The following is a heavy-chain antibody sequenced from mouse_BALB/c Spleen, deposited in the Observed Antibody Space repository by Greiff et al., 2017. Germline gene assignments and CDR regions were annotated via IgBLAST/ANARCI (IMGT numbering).Heavy chain of an antibody. CDR2: ISSGGGST. CDR3: ARLYYGSSYGAMDY. Sequence: EVKLMESGGGLVKPGGSLKLSCAASGFAFSSYDMSWVRQTPEKRLEWVAYISSGGGSTYYPDTVKGRFTISRDNAKNTLYLQMSSLKSEDTAMYYFARLYYGSSYGAMDYWGQGTSVTVSS. V-gene: IGHV5-12-1*01. J-gene: IGHJ4*01. D-gene: IGHD1-1*01. CDR1: GFAFSSYD.